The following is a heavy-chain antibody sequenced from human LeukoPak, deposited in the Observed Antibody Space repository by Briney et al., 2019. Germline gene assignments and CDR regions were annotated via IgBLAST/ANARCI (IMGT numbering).Heavy chain of an antibody. V-gene: IGHV3-23*01. D-gene: IGHD3-22*01. Sequence: QAGGSLRLSCATSGFTFSTYAMNWVRQAPGKGLEWVSAISGSGGRTTYADSLKGRFTISRNNSKNTMYLQMTSLRAEDTAVYYCSKVFYRPTLIAVITKGYFDYWGQGTLVTVSS. CDR2: ISGSGGRT. CDR1: GFTFSTYA. CDR3: SKVFYRPTLIAVITKGYFDY. J-gene: IGHJ4*02.